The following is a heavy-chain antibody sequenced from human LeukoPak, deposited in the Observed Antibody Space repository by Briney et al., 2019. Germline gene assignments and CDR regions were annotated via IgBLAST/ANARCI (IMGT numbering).Heavy chain of an antibody. V-gene: IGHV1-2*02. CDR3: ARDNDYGDYNPVDY. Sequence: GASVKVSCKASGYTFTGYYMHWVRQAPGQGLEWMGWINPNSGGTNYAQKFQGRVTMTRDTSISTAYMELSRLRSDDTAVYYCARDNDYGDYNPVDYWGQGTLVTVSS. J-gene: IGHJ4*02. D-gene: IGHD4-17*01. CDR1: GYTFTGYY. CDR2: INPNSGGT.